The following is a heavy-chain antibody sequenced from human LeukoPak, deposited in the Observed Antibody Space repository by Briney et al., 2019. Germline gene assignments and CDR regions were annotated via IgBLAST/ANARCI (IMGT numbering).Heavy chain of an antibody. CDR2: IKSKTDGGTT. D-gene: IGHD3-22*01. J-gene: IGHJ4*02. V-gene: IGHV3-15*01. CDR1: GFTFGNAW. CDR3: ARDLYYDSSGVGGY. Sequence: GGSLRLSCAASGFTFGNAWMSWVRQAPGKGLEWVGRIKSKTDGGTTDYAAPVKGRFTISRDDSKNTLYLQMNSLKTEDTAVYYCARDLYYDSSGVGGYWGQGTLVTVSS.